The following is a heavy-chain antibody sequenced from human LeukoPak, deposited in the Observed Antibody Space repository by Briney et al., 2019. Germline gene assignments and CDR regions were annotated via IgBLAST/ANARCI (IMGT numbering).Heavy chain of an antibody. CDR3: AREYCSGGSCYSSFYFDY. CDR1: GYTFTSYG. CDR2: ISAYNGNT. J-gene: IGHJ4*02. V-gene: IGHV1-18*01. Sequence: GASVKVSCKASGYTFTSYGISWVRQAPGQGLEWMGWISAYNGNTNYAQKFQGRVTMTRDTSISTAHMELSRLRSDDTAVYYCAREYCSGGSCYSSFYFDYWGQGTLVTVSS. D-gene: IGHD2-15*01.